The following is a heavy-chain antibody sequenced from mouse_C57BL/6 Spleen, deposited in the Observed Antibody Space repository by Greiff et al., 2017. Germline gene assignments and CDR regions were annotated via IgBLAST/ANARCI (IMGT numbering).Heavy chain of an antibody. CDR2: IWTGGGT. Sequence: VHLVESGPGLVAPSQSLSITCTVSGFSLTSYAISWVRQPPGKGLEWLGVIWTGGGTNYTSALKSRLSISKDNSKSQVFLKMNCLQTDDTSRYYCARTYSNYNAMDYWGQGTSVTGSS. CDR3: ARTYSNYNAMDY. J-gene: IGHJ4*01. D-gene: IGHD2-5*01. V-gene: IGHV2-9-1*01. CDR1: GFSLTSYA.